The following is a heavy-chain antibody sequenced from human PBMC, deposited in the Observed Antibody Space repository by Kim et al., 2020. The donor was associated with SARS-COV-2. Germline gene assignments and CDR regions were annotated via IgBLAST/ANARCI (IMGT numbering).Heavy chain of an antibody. CDR1: GFTFSSYA. Sequence: GGSLRLSCAASGFTFSSYAMHWVRQAPGKGLEWVAVISYDGSNKYYADSVKGRFTISRDNSKNTLYLQMNSLRAEDTAVYYCARDRSPGYSGYDFDYWG. CDR3: ARDRSPGYSGYDFDY. D-gene: IGHD5-12*01. V-gene: IGHV3-30-3*01. J-gene: IGHJ4*01. CDR2: ISYDGSNK.